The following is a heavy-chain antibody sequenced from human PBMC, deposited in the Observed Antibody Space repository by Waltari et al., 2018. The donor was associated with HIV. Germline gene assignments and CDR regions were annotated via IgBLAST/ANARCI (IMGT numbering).Heavy chain of an antibody. CDR1: GVTFSSYD. CDR3: ARFNGRGSYYDY. CDR2: IGTAGDT. D-gene: IGHD3-10*01. Sequence: EVQLVESGGGLVQPGGSLRLSCAASGVTFSSYDMIWARQATGKGLEWVSAIGTAGDTYYPGSVKGRFTISRENAKNSLYLQMNSLRAGDTAVYYCARFNGRGSYYDYWGQGTLVTVSS. V-gene: IGHV3-13*04. J-gene: IGHJ4*02.